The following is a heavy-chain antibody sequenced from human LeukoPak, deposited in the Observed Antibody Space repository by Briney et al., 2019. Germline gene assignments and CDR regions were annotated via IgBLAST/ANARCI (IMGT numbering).Heavy chain of an antibody. V-gene: IGHV5-51*01. CDR2: IFPDDSDT. CDR1: GYSFNSYW. Sequence: KVSCXGSGYSFNSYWIAWVRQMPGKGLEWMGLIFPDDSDTRYSPSFQGQVTMSADKSISTVYLQWSSLETSDTAIYYCARADSKSLSATWDKWLDPWGPGTLLIVSS. CDR3: ARADSKSLSATWDKWLDP. J-gene: IGHJ5*01. D-gene: IGHD1-1*01.